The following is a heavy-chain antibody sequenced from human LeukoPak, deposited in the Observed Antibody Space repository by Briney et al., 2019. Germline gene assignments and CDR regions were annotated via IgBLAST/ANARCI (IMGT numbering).Heavy chain of an antibody. V-gene: IGHV1-69*13. D-gene: IGHD1-26*01. Sequence: SVKVSCKASGYTFTSYYMHWVRQAPGQGLEWMGGIIPIFGTANYAQKFQGRVTITADESTSTAYMELSSLRSEDTAVYYCARVLHYDYYYYYYMDVWGKGTTVTISS. CDR2: IIPIFGTA. CDR3: ARVLHYDYYYYYYMDV. J-gene: IGHJ6*03. CDR1: GYTFTSYY.